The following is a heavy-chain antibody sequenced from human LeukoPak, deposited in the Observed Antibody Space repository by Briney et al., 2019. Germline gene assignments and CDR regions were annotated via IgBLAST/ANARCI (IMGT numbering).Heavy chain of an antibody. CDR1: GFTFSSYA. D-gene: IGHD6-19*01. V-gene: IGHV3-33*08. J-gene: IGHJ4*02. CDR2: IWYNGGNK. CDR3: ARYNSGHSDY. Sequence: PGGSLRLSCAASGFTFSSYAMSWFRQAPGKGLEWVAVIWYNGGNKYYAVSVKGRFTISRDNSQSIVYLQMNSLRAEDTAVYYCARYNSGHSDYWGQGALVTVSS.